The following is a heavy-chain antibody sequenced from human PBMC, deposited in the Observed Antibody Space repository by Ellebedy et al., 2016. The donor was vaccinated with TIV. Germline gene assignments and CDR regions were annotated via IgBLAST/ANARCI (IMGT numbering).Heavy chain of an antibody. CDR3: ARQERGTTRGAFDI. J-gene: IGHJ3*02. D-gene: IGHD1/OR15-1a*01. CDR2: ISSGSTYI. CDR1: GFFFSDYC. V-gene: IGHV3-21*01. Sequence: GGSLRLSXSASGFFFSDYCMNWVRQAPGKGLESVSSISSGSTYIFYADSVKGRFTISRDNPTDSLYLQMNSLRAEDTAVYYCARQERGTTRGAFDIWGQGTRVTVSS.